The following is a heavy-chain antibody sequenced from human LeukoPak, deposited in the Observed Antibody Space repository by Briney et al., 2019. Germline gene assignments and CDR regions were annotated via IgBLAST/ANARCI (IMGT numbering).Heavy chain of an antibody. Sequence: SETLSLTCTVSGGSISSGSYYWSWIRQPAGKGLEWIGRIYTSGSTNYNPSLKSRVTISVDTSKYQFSLKLSSVTAADTAVYYCATQYYDYVWGSYRHLDYWGQGTLVTVSS. CDR1: GGSISSGSYY. CDR3: ATQYYDYVWGSYRHLDY. D-gene: IGHD3-16*02. CDR2: IYTSGST. J-gene: IGHJ4*02. V-gene: IGHV4-61*02.